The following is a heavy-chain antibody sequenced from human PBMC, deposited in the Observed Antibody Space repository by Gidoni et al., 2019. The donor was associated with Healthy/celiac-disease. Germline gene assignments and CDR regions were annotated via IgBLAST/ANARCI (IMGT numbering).Heavy chain of an antibody. CDR3: ARDDDTIWSGYYSAGDY. J-gene: IGHJ4*02. CDR1: GFTSSSDS. D-gene: IGHD3-3*01. Sequence: EVQLVVSGGGLVKPGGSLRLSCVASGFTSSSDSMNWVRQAPGKGLEWVSSISSSSSYIYDADSVKGRFTISRDNAKNSLYLQMISLRAEDTAVYYCARDDDTIWSGYYSAGDYWGQGTLVTVSS. CDR2: ISSSSSYI. V-gene: IGHV3-21*01.